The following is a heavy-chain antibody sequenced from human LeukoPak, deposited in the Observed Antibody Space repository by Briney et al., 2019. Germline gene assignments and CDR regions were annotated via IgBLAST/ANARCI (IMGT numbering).Heavy chain of an antibody. V-gene: IGHV4-34*01. CDR3: ARENNWNYFDY. CDR1: GESFSGYY. CDR2: INHSGST. J-gene: IGHJ4*02. D-gene: IGHD1-20*01. Sequence: PSETLSLTCAVYGESFSGYYWSWIRQPPGKGLEWIGEINHSGSTNYNPSLKSRVTISVDTSKNQFSLKLSSVTAADTAAYYCARENNWNYFDYWGQGTLVTVSS.